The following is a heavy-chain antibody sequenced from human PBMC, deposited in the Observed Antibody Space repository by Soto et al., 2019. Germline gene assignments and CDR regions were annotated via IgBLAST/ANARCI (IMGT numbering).Heavy chain of an antibody. J-gene: IGHJ4*02. Sequence: VQLVESGGGFVQPGRSLRLSCAASGFNFDDHAMNWVRQVPGKGLEWVSGISWTGAFTGYADSVKGRFTISRDNDKNSLTLEMNSLRPEDTALYYCTRDIFRTITTIDFWGQGALVTVSS. V-gene: IGHV3-9*01. CDR1: GFNFDDHA. D-gene: IGHD1-1*01. CDR2: ISWTGAFT. CDR3: TRDIFRTITTIDF.